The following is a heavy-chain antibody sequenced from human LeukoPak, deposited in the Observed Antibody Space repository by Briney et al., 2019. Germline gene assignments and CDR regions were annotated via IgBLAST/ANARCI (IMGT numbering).Heavy chain of an antibody. CDR3: ARVSRSSISDFDY. CDR2: INPNGGNT. CDR1: GYTFTGYY. V-gene: IGHV1-2*02. Sequence: ASVKVSCKASGYTFTGYYLHWVRQAPGQGLEWMGWINPNGGNTKYALKFLGRVTLTRDTSINTAYMEVTRLISDDTAVYYCARVSRSSISDFDYWGQGTLVTVS. J-gene: IGHJ4*02. D-gene: IGHD2-2*01.